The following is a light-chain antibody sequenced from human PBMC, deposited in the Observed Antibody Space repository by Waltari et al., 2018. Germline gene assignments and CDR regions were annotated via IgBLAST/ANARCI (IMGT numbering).Light chain of an antibody. CDR3: QHYVRLPAT. CDR1: QSVSRA. V-gene: IGKV3-20*01. Sequence: EIVLTQSPGSLSSSPGERATLSCRASQSVSRALAWYQQKPGQAPRPLIFGASNRATGMPDRFSGSGSETDFSLTISRLEPEDFAVYYCQHYVRLPATFGRGTKVEIK. J-gene: IGKJ1*01. CDR2: GAS.